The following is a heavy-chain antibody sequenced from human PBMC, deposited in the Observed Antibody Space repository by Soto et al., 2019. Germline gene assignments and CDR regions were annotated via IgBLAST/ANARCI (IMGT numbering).Heavy chain of an antibody. CDR1: GGTFSSYA. J-gene: IGHJ6*02. V-gene: IGHV1-69*13. Sequence: GASVKVSCKASGGTFSSYAISWVRQAPGQGLEWMGGIIPIFGTANYAQKFQGRVTITADESTSTAYMELSSLRSEDTAVYYCARTPGGPAPYYYYGMDVWGQGTTVTVSS. CDR2: IIPIFGTA. CDR3: ARTPGGPAPYYYYGMDV. D-gene: IGHD2-8*02.